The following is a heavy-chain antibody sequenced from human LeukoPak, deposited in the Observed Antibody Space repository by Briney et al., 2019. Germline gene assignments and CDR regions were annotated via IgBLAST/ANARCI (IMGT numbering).Heavy chain of an antibody. CDR1: GYSVSSNSAT. CDR2: TYYTSTWYN. CDR3: ARGKIGAAGTFVY. V-gene: IGHV6-1*01. Sequence: SQTLSLTCAISGYSVSSNSATWNWLRQSPSRGLEWLGRTYYTSTWYNDYAVSVKSRISINADTSKNQLSLHLNSVTPEDTAVYFCARGKIGAAGTFVYWGQGTLVTVSS. J-gene: IGHJ4*02. D-gene: IGHD6-13*01.